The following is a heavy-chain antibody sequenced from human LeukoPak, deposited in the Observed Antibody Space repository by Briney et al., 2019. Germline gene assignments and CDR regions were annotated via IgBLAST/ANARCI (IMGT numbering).Heavy chain of an antibody. J-gene: IGHJ4*02. D-gene: IGHD3-3*01. CDR3: TSITIFGVVIIRSVDY. V-gene: IGHV3-49*01. CDR1: GFTFGDYA. Sequence: GGSLRLSCTASGFTFGDYAMSWFRQAPGKGLEWVGFIRSKAYGGTTEYTASVKGGFTISRDDSKSIAYLQMNSLKTEDTAVYYCTSITIFGVVIIRSVDYWGQGTLVTVSS. CDR2: IRSKAYGGTT.